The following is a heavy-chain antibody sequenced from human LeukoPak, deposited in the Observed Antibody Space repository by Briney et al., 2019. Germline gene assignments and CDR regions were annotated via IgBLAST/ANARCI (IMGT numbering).Heavy chain of an antibody. J-gene: IGHJ4*02. D-gene: IGHD1-26*01. Sequence: GGSLRLSCAASGFTFSSYGMHWVRQAPGKGLEWVAVISYDGSNKYYADSVKGRFTISRDNSKNTLYLQMNSLRAEDTAVYYCAIQWELPDYWGQGTLVTVSS. CDR2: ISYDGSNK. CDR1: GFTFSSYG. CDR3: AIQWELPDY. V-gene: IGHV3-30*03.